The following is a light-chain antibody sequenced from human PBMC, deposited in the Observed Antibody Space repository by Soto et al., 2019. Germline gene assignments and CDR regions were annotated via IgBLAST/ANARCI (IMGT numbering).Light chain of an antibody. Sequence: QSALTQPPSASGSPGQSVTISCTGTSSDGRGYDRVSWFQQHQGTAPKLIIYGVTDRISGVTSRFSGSKSGNTASLPVSGLQAEDEADYFCASYGGRDDMIFGGGTKLTVL. J-gene: IGLJ2*01. CDR3: ASYGGRDDMI. CDR1: SSDGRGYDR. V-gene: IGLV2-8*01. CDR2: GVT.